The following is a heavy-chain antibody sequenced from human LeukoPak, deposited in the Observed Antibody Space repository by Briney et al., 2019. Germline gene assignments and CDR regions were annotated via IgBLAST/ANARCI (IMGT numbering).Heavy chain of an antibody. CDR1: GFTFSSYW. Sequence: PGGSLRLSCAASGFTFSSYWMHWVRQAPGKGLVWVSRINSDGSSTSYADSVKGRFTISRDNAKNTLYLQMNSLRAEDTAVYYCARERRDCSGGSCYYYFDYWGQGTLVTVSS. V-gene: IGHV3-74*01. CDR3: ARERRDCSGGSCYYYFDY. CDR2: INSDGSST. J-gene: IGHJ4*02. D-gene: IGHD2-15*01.